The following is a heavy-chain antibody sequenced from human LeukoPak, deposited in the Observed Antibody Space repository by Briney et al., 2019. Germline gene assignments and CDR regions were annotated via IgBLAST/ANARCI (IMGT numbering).Heavy chain of an antibody. CDR1: GFTFSSYA. J-gene: IGHJ4*02. CDR3: ARGHASGSFLDY. Sequence: PGGSLRLSCAASGFTFSSYAMHWVRQAPGKGLEYVSTISNNGGSTYYANSVKGRITISRDNSKNTLYLQMGSLRAEDMAVYYCARGHASGSFLDYWGQGTLVTVSS. CDR2: ISNNGGST. D-gene: IGHD1-26*01. V-gene: IGHV3-64*01.